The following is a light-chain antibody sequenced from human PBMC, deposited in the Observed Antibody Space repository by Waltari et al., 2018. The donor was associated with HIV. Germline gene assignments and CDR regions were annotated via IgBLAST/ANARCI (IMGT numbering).Light chain of an antibody. CDR2: AAS. CDR1: QGISSS. CDR3: QQLNSYPHT. Sequence: DIQLTQSPSFLSASVGDRVAITCRASQGISSSLAWYRQKPGKAPKVLIYAASTLQSGVPSRFSGSGSGTEFTLTISSLQPEDFATYYCQQLNSYPHTFGGGTQVEMK. V-gene: IGKV1-9*01. J-gene: IGKJ4*01.